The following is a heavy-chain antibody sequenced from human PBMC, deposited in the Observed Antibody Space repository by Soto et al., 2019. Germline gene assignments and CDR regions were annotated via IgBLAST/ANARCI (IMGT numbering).Heavy chain of an antibody. CDR2: IKQDGSEK. CDR1: GFTFSSYW. V-gene: IGHV3-7*03. Sequence: ESGGGLVQPGGSLRLSCAASGFTFSSYWMSWVRQAPGKGLEWVANIKQDGSEKYYVDSVKGRFTISRDNAKNSLYLQMNSLRAEDTAVYYCATDITMVRGVSDAFDIWGQGTMVTVSS. CDR3: ATDITMVRGVSDAFDI. D-gene: IGHD3-10*01. J-gene: IGHJ3*02.